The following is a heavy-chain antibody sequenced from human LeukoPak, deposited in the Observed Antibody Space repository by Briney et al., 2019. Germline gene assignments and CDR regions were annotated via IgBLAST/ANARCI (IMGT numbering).Heavy chain of an antibody. Sequence: ASVKVSCKASGGTFSSYAISWVRQAPGQGLEWMGRIIPILGIANYAQKFQGRVTITADKSTSTAYMELSSLRSEDTAVYYCARDIVRGAVAPPIYWGQGTLVTVSS. J-gene: IGHJ4*02. CDR2: IIPILGIA. D-gene: IGHD2-8*01. CDR1: GGTFSSYA. CDR3: ARDIVRGAVAPPIY. V-gene: IGHV1-69*04.